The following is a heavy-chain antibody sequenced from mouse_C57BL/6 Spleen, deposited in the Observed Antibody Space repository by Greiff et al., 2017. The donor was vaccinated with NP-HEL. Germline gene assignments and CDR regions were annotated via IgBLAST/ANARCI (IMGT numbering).Heavy chain of an antibody. Sequence: VQLQQSGAELVKPGASVKLSCTASGFNIKDYYMHWVKQRTEQGLEWIGRFDPEDGETKYAPKFQGKATITADTSSNTAYLQLSSLTSEDTAVYYCARPTTGVAGTPWFAYWGQGTLVTVSA. CDR2: FDPEDGET. V-gene: IGHV14-2*01. CDR3: ARPTTGVAGTPWFAY. D-gene: IGHD1-1*01. CDR1: GFNIKDYY. J-gene: IGHJ3*01.